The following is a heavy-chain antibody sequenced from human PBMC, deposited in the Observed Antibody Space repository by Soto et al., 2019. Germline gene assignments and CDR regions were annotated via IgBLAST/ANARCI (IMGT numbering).Heavy chain of an antibody. CDR1: GFMFSSYA. J-gene: IGHJ4*02. V-gene: IGHV3-23*01. CDR3: TKDGWGDGNQKPGIDY. Sequence: EVQLLESGGGLVQPGGSLRLSCEASGFMFSSYAMLWVRQAPGKGLEWVSTIRGSGDDTYYADSVRGRFTISRDISKNTLYLQMNSLRVEDTTLYYGTKDGWGDGNQKPGIDYWGQGTLVTVSS. CDR2: IRGSGDDT. D-gene: IGHD3-10*01.